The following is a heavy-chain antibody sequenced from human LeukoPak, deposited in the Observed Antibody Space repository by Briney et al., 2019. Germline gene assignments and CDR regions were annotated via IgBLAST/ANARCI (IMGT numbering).Heavy chain of an antibody. J-gene: IGHJ4*02. Sequence: SETLSLTCTVSGGSISSYYWSWIRQPPGKGLEWIGYIYYSGSTNYNPSLKSRVTISVDTSKNQFSLKLSSVTAADTAVYYCARGRNIQRYSSSRLDDYWGQGTLVIVSS. D-gene: IGHD6-13*01. CDR1: GGSISSYY. CDR3: ARGRNIQRYSSSRLDDY. CDR2: IYYSGST. V-gene: IGHV4-59*12.